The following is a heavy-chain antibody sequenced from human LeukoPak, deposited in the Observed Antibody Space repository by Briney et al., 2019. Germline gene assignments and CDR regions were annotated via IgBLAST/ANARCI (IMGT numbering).Heavy chain of an antibody. CDR2: ISPFNGNT. CDR3: ARDKGQKYRADAFDI. J-gene: IGHJ3*02. CDR1: GYTFSHYG. V-gene: IGHV1-18*01. Sequence: GASVTVSFKCSGYTFSHYGISWVRPAPGQGLAWMGWISPFNGNTNDAQKFQVRATINIDTSTRTAYMELRSLRAADAALFYSARDKGQKYRADAFDIWGQGTMVTVSS. D-gene: IGHD2-2*01.